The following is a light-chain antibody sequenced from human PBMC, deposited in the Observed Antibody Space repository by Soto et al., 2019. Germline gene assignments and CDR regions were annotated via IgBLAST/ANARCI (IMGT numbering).Light chain of an antibody. CDR2: EVS. CDR3: SSSTINNTVL. J-gene: IGLJ2*01. Sequence: QSVLTQPASMSGSPGQSITISCTGTSSDVGGYNYVSWYQRHPGKAPKLMIYEVSNRPSGVSNRFSGSKSGNTASLTISGLQAEDEADYYCSSSTINNTVLFGGGTKLNVL. V-gene: IGLV2-14*01. CDR1: SSDVGGYNY.